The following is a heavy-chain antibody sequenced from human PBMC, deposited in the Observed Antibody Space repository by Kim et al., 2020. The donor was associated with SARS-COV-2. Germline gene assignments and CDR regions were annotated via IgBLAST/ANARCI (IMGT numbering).Heavy chain of an antibody. CDR2: IYYSGST. CDR3: ARHSNYDSSGYLDY. D-gene: IGHD3-22*01. J-gene: IGHJ4*02. CDR1: GGSISSYY. Sequence: SETLSLTCTVSGGSISSYYWSWIRQPPGKGLEWIGYIYYSGSTNYNPSLKSRVTISVDTSKNQFSLKLSSVTAADTAVYYCARHSNYDSSGYLDYWGQGTLVTVSS. V-gene: IGHV4-59*08.